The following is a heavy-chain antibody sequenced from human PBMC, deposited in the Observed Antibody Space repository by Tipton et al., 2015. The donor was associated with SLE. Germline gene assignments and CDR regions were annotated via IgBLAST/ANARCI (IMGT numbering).Heavy chain of an antibody. D-gene: IGHD1-26*01. CDR2: IYYIGST. Sequence: TLSLTCTVSGGSIGSHYWTWIRQPPGKGLEWIGYIYYIGSTNYNPSLRSRVTISVDTSKNQFSLKLSSVTAADTAVYYCAREGEPSGYYYYYGMDVWGQGTTVTVSS. J-gene: IGHJ6*02. CDR1: GGSIGSHY. V-gene: IGHV4-59*11. CDR3: AREGEPSGYYYYYGMDV.